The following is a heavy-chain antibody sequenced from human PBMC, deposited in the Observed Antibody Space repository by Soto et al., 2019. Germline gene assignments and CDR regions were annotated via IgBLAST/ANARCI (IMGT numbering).Heavy chain of an antibody. Sequence: PGGSLRLSCAASGFTVSSNYMSWVRQAPVNGLEFVSVIYSFGSTYYSDSLKGRFTISVHNSKSTLYLQMNSLRAEDTAVYYCARVFGIAARPAAFDIWGQGTMVTVSS. V-gene: IGHV3-53*04. CDR2: IYSFGST. CDR3: ARVFGIAARPAAFDI. D-gene: IGHD6-6*01. J-gene: IGHJ3*02. CDR1: GFTVSSNY.